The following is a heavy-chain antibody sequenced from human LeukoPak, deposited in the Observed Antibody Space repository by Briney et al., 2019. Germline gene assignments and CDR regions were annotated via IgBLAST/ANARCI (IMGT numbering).Heavy chain of an antibody. Sequence: SVKVSCKASGGTFSSYAISWVRQAPGQGLEWMGRIIPIFGTANYAQKFQGRVTITTDESTSTAYMELSSLRSENTAVYYCAGVWYSISWYASIDYWGQGTLVTVSS. D-gene: IGHD6-13*01. CDR1: GGTFSSYA. CDR3: AGVWYSISWYASIDY. J-gene: IGHJ4*02. V-gene: IGHV1-69*05. CDR2: IIPIFGTA.